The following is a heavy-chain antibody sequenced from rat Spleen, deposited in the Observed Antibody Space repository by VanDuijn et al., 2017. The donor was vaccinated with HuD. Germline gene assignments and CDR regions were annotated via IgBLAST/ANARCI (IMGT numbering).Heavy chain of an antibody. CDR1: GFTFSDYY. J-gene: IGHJ4*01. CDR3: ARHGQFGVRVMDA. D-gene: IGHD4-3*01. CDR2: ISTGGGNT. V-gene: IGHV5-25*01. Sequence: EVKLVESGGGLVQPGRSLKLSCAASGFTFSDYYMAWVRQAPTMGLEWVASISTGGGNTYYRDSVKGRFTISRDNANSTLYLQMDSLRSEDTATYYCARHGQFGVRVMDAWGQGASVTVSS.